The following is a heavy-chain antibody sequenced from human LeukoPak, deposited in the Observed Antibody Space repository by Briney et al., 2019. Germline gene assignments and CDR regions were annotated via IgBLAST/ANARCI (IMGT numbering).Heavy chain of an antibody. CDR2: ISGSGGST. V-gene: IGHV3-23*01. D-gene: IGHD4-23*01. CDR1: GFTFSSYA. Sequence: AGGSLILSCAASGFTFSSYAMSWVRQAPGKGLEWVSAISGSGGSTYYADSVKGRFTISRDNSKNTLYLQMNSLRAEDTAVYYCAKATDYGGLFDYWGQGTLVTVSS. J-gene: IGHJ4*02. CDR3: AKATDYGGLFDY.